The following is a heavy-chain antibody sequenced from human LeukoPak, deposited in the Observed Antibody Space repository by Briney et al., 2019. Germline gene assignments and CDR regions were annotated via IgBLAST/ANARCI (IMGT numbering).Heavy chain of an antibody. Sequence: GGSLRLSCAASGFTFSSYRMNWVRQAPGKGLAWVSSISSSGSNIYYADSLKGRFTISRDNAKNSLYLHMNSLRAEDTALYYCAREGYGDFVSDYWGQGTLVTVSS. D-gene: IGHD4-17*01. CDR1: GFTFSSYR. CDR2: ISSSGSNI. V-gene: IGHV3-21*01. J-gene: IGHJ4*02. CDR3: AREGYGDFVSDY.